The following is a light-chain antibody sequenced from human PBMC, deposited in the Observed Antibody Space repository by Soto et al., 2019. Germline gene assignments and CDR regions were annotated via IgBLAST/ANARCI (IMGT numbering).Light chain of an antibody. Sequence: EIVLTQSPATLSVSLGDSATLSCRASQSVSLSLAWYQMRPGQPPRLLIYGASTRATGIPARFSGSGSGADFTLTISSLQSEDFAVYFCQQYHIWPSWTFGQGTKGELK. CDR3: QQYHIWPSWT. V-gene: IGKV3-15*01. CDR2: GAS. J-gene: IGKJ1*01. CDR1: QSVSLS.